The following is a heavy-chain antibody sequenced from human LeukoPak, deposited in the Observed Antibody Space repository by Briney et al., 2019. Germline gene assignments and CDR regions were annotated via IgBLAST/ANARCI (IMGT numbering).Heavy chain of an antibody. CDR2: INAGGDYT. J-gene: IGHJ5*02. D-gene: IGHD3-22*01. Sequence: GGSLRLSCVASGFNFNNYAMAWVRQAPGMGLEWVSTINAGGDYTYYADSVKGRFTISRDNSKNTLHLQMNSLRAEDTAVYYCAKDPTTYYDTSGYGRYNWFDPWGQGTLVTVSS. CDR1: GFNFNNYA. V-gene: IGHV3-23*01. CDR3: AKDPTTYYDTSGYGRYNWFDP.